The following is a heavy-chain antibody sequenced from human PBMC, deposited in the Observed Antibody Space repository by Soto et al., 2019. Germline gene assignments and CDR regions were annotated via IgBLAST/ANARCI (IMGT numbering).Heavy chain of an antibody. V-gene: IGHV1-69*13. CDR2: IIPIFGTA. D-gene: IGHD3-10*01. CDR1: GGTFTSYA. J-gene: IGHJ6*02. Sequence: SVKSSCKASGGTFTSYAISWVRHAPGQGLEWMGGIIPIFGTADYAQKLQGRVTITADESTSTAYVELSSLTSEDTAVYYCAKNPENYTDGTDFWGQGTTVTVSS. CDR3: AKNPENYTDGTDF.